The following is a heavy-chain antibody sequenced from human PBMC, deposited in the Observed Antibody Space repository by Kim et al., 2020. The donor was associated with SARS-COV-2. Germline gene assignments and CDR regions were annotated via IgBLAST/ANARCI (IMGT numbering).Heavy chain of an antibody. CDR2: ITFDGSKK. Sequence: GGSLRLSCAGSGFTFSTYGMHWVRQAPGKGLEWIGVITFDGSKKYYADSVRGRFTLSRDDSKNTVYLQMNSLRVEGTALYFCARARGGTSTWYGDKWGQGTLVTVSS. J-gene: IGHJ4*02. V-gene: IGHV3-33*08. D-gene: IGHD6-13*01. CDR1: GFTFSTYG. CDR3: ARARGGTSTWYGDK.